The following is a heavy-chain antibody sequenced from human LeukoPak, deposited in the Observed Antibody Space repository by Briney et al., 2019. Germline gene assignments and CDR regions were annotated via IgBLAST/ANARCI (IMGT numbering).Heavy chain of an antibody. J-gene: IGHJ5*02. CDR3: ARDFLECSRDSCLKWFDP. D-gene: IGHD2-15*01. CDR2: IHYSGST. Sequence: SETLSLTCTVAGGSLSRHFWTWLRQPPGRGLEWIGYIHYSGSTNYNPSLKSRVTISVDTSKNQFSLKLSSVTAADTALYYWARDFLECSRDSCLKWFDPWGQGTLVTVVS. CDR1: GGSLSRHF. V-gene: IGHV4-59*11.